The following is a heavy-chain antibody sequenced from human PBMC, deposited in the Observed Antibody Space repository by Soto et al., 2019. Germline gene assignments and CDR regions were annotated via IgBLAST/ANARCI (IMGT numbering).Heavy chain of an antibody. Sequence: ASVKVSCKASGYTFTSYDINWVRQATGQGLEWMGWMNPNSGNTGYAQKFQGRITMTRNTSISTAYMELSSLRSEDTDVYYCARVTLGHSENYYYYMDVWGKGTTVTVSS. D-gene: IGHD3-16*01. V-gene: IGHV1-8*01. J-gene: IGHJ6*03. CDR1: GYTFTSYD. CDR3: ARVTLGHSENYYYYMDV. CDR2: MNPNSGNT.